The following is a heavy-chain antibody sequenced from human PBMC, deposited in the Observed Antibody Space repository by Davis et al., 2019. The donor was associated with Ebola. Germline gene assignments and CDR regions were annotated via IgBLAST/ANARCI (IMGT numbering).Heavy chain of an antibody. V-gene: IGHV3-23*01. CDR1: GFTFSSYA. J-gene: IGHJ4*02. CDR2: ISGSGGST. CDR3: ATRIAAAGTVRADH. Sequence: GGSLRLSCAASGFTFSSYAMSWVRQAPGKGLEWVSAISGSGGSTYYADSVKGRFTISRDNSKNTLYLQMNSLRAEDTAVYYCATRIAAAGTVRADHWGQGTLVTVSS. D-gene: IGHD6-13*01.